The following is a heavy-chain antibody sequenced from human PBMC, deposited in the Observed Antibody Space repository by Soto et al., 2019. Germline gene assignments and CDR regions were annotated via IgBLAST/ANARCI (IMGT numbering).Heavy chain of an antibody. V-gene: IGHV3-15*01. CDR1: GVTVSNAW. J-gene: IGHJ6*02. CDR3: YYSGMAV. CDR2: IKSKTDGGTT. Sequence: SLGLCCAASGVTVSNAWMSVVRQAPGKGLEWVGRIKSKTDGGTTDYAAPVKGRFTISRDDSKNTLYLQMNSLKTEATAVYYYYYSGMAVWGQGTTVTVSS.